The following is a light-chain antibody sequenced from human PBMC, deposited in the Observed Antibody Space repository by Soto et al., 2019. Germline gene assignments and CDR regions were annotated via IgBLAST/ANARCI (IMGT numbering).Light chain of an antibody. V-gene: IGKV3-20*01. CDR3: QQYGTSPLMFT. J-gene: IGKJ2*01. CDR2: GAS. Sequence: EIVLTQSPGTLSLSPGERATLSCRASQSVANNYLAWYQQKPGQAPRLLIYGASIRATGVPYRFSGSGSGTDFTLTITRLEPEDFAVYYCQQYGTSPLMFTFGQGTHLGVK. CDR1: QSVANNY.